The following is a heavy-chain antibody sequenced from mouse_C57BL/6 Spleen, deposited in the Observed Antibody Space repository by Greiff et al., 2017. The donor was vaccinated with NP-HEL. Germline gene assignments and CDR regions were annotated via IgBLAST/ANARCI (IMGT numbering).Heavy chain of an antibody. CDR2: IHPNSGST. CDR1: GYTFTSYW. Sequence: VQLQQPGAELVKPGASVKLSCKASGYTFTSYWMHWVKQRPGQGLEWIGMIHPNSGSTNYNEKFKSKATLTVDKSSSTAYMQLSSLTSEDSAVYYCATYDYDGGVWFAYWGQGTLVTVSA. D-gene: IGHD2-4*01. J-gene: IGHJ3*01. CDR3: ATYDYDGGVWFAY. V-gene: IGHV1-64*01.